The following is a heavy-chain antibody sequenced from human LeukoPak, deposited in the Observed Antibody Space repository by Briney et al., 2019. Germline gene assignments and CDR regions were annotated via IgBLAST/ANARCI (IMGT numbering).Heavy chain of an antibody. CDR2: INHSGST. CDR1: GGSFSGYY. CDR3: ATLERGAYYDFWSGYYDY. V-gene: IGHV4-34*01. Sequence: PSETLSLTCAVYGGSFSGYYWSWIRQPPGKGLEWIGEINHSGSTNYNPSLKSRVTISVDTSKNQFSLNLSSVTAADTAVYYCATLERGAYYDFWSGYYDYWGQGTLVTVSS. D-gene: IGHD3-3*01. J-gene: IGHJ4*02.